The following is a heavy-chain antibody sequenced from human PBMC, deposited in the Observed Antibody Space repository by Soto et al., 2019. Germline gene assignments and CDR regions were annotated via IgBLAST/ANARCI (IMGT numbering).Heavy chain of an antibody. CDR2: ISGYSGHT. J-gene: IGHJ1*01. D-gene: IGHD4-4*01. CDR1: RYTFNTYG. V-gene: IGHV1-18*01. Sequence: QVQLVQSGAEVKRPGASVKVSCKTSRYTFNTYGITWVRQAPGQGLEWMGWISGYSGHTKYAEKVQGRVTMTTDPFTSTGYMELSRVTYEDTAVYYCAREGLYSNYAEYFDHWVQGTLVTVPS. CDR3: AREGLYSNYAEYFDH.